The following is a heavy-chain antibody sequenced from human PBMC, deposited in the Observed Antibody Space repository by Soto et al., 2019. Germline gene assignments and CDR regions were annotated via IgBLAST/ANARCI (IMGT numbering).Heavy chain of an antibody. CDR1: GYTFTSYG. CDR2: IRAYNVNT. J-gene: IGHJ4*02. V-gene: IGHV1-18*01. CDR3: ARDLGQQLFDY. D-gene: IGHD6-13*01. Sequence: QVQLVQSGAEVKKPGASVKVSCKASGYTFTSYGISWVRQAPGQGLEWMGWIRAYNVNTKNAQKLKGRVTMTPDTSTSTAYMELRSLRSDDTAVYYCARDLGQQLFDYWGKGTLVTVSS.